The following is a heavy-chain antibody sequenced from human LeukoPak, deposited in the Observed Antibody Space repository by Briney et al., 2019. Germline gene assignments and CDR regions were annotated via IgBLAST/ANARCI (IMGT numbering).Heavy chain of an antibody. D-gene: IGHD6-19*01. CDR2: INPNSGGT. J-gene: IGHJ6*03. Sequence: GASVKVSCKASGYTFTGYYMHWVRQAPGQGLEWMGWINPNSGGTNYAQKFQGGVTMTRDTSISTAYMELSRLRSDDTAVYYCARTSSGWYWDYYYYMDVWGKGTTVTISS. CDR3: ARTSSGWYWDYYYYMDV. V-gene: IGHV1-2*02. CDR1: GYTFTGYY.